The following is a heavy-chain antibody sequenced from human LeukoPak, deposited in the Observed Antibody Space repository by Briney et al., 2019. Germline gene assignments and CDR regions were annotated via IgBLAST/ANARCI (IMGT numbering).Heavy chain of an antibody. D-gene: IGHD3-3*01. J-gene: IGHJ4*02. CDR2: IKQDGSEK. Sequence: GGSLRLSCAASGFTFSSYWMSWVRQAPGKGLEWVANIKQDGSEKYYVDSVKGRFTISRDNAKNSLYLQMSSLRAEDTAVYYCARAVEPDFWSGYYLQLYYFDYWGQGTLVTVSS. CDR3: ARAVEPDFWSGYYLQLYYFDY. V-gene: IGHV3-7*01. CDR1: GFTFSSYW.